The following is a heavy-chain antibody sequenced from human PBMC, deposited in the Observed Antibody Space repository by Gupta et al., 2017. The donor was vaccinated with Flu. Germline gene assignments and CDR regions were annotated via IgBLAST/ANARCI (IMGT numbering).Heavy chain of an antibody. D-gene: IGHD5-24*01. CDR1: GFTFSTCA. Sequence: EVQLLDSGGGLVQPGGSLRLSCAASGFTFSTCAMTWVRQAPGKGLEWVSTINSAGDNTFFADSVKGRFTISRDNSKNTLYLQMNSLRGEDTAVYYCAKLTDGYNRSWDYYGLDVWGQGTTVTVSS. V-gene: IGHV3-23*01. CDR2: INSAGDNT. CDR3: AKLTDGYNRSWDYYGLDV. J-gene: IGHJ6*02.